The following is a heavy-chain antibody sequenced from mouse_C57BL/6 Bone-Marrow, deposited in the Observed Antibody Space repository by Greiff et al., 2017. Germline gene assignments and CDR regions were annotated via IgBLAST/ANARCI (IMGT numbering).Heavy chain of an antibody. CDR2: IYPRSGNT. J-gene: IGHJ3*01. CDR1: GYTFTSYG. Sequence: QVQLQQSGAELARPGASVKLSCKASGYTFTSYGISWVKQRTGQGLEWIGEIYPRSGNTYYNEKFKGKATLTADQSSSPAYMELRSLTSEDSAVYFCARRRGIPFAYWGQGTLVTVSA. D-gene: IGHD2-14*01. V-gene: IGHV1-81*01. CDR3: ARRRGIPFAY.